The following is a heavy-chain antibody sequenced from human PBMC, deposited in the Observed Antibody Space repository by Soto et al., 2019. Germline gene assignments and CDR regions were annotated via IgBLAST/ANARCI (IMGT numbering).Heavy chain of an antibody. CDR2: ISGSGGST. V-gene: IGHV3-23*01. CDR3: AKEGDLAPYYGMDV. D-gene: IGHD2-21*02. Sequence: GGSLRLSCAASGFTFSSYAMSWVRQAPGKGLEWVSAISGSGGSTYYADSVKGRFTISRDNSKNTLYLQMNSLRAEDTAVYYSAKEGDLAPYYGMDVWGQGTTVTVSS. J-gene: IGHJ6*02. CDR1: GFTFSSYA.